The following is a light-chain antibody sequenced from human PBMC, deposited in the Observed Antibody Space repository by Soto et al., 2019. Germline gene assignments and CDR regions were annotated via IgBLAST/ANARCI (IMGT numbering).Light chain of an antibody. J-gene: IGKJ4*01. CDR3: MQALQTPLT. CDR1: QSLLHSNGYNY. CDR2: LGS. V-gene: IGKV2-28*01. Sequence: DIVMTQSPLSLPVTPGEPASISCRASQSLLHSNGYNYLDWYLQKPGQSPQLLIYLGSNRASGVTDRFSGSGSGTDFTLKISRVEAEDVGVYYCMQALQTPLTLGGGTKVEIK.